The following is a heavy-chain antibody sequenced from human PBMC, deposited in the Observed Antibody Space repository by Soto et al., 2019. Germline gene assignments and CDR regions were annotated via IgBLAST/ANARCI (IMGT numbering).Heavy chain of an antibody. Sequence: QVQLQESGPGLVKPSQTLSLTCTVSGGSISSGDYYWSWIRQQPGKGLEWIGYIYYGGSTYYTPSHQSRVTISVDTSKNQFSLKLSSATAADAAVYYCARWWSGSRQGFDHWGQGTLVTVSS. CDR1: GGSISSGDYY. J-gene: IGHJ5*02. CDR3: ARWWSGSRQGFDH. V-gene: IGHV4-31*03. D-gene: IGHD3-3*01. CDR2: IYYGGST.